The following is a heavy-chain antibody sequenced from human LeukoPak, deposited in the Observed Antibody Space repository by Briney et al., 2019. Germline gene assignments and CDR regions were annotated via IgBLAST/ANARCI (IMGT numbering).Heavy chain of an antibody. Sequence: PSETLSLTCAVYGGSFSGYYWSWIRQPPGKGLEWIGEINHSGSTNYNPSLKSRVTISVDTSKNQFSLKLSSVTAADTAVYYCARGIYVWGSYRYRNDYMDYWGQGTLVTVSS. CDR2: INHSGST. D-gene: IGHD3-16*02. J-gene: IGHJ4*02. V-gene: IGHV4-34*01. CDR1: GGSFSGYY. CDR3: ARGIYVWGSYRYRNDYMDY.